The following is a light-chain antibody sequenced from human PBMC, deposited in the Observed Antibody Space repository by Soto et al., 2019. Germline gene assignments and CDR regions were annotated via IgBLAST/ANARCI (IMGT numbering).Light chain of an antibody. CDR1: QSVSNGY. CDR2: GAS. Sequence: DNVLTQSPGTLSLSPGERATLSCRASQSVSNGYLAWYQQKPGQAPRLLIYGASSRATGIPDRFSGSGSGTDFSLTISRMEPEFFSVYSCQNYIYTPRTFGERPRL. J-gene: IGKJ5*01. CDR3: QNYIYTPRT. V-gene: IGKV3-20*01.